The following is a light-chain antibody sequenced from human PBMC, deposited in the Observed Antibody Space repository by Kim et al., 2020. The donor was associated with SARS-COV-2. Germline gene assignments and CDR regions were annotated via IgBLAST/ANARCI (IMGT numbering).Light chain of an antibody. V-gene: IGKV3-15*01. CDR1: QSVSGN. J-gene: IGKJ1*01. Sequence: VSPGERATLSCRASQSVSGNLAWSQHRPGQAPRLLIYGASTRATGIPARFSGSGSGTEFTLTITSLQSEDFAVYYCQQYNIWPQTFGQGTRVDIK. CDR3: QQYNIWPQT. CDR2: GAS.